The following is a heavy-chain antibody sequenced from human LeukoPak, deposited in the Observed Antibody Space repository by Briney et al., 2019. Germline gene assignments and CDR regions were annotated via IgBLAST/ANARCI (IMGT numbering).Heavy chain of an antibody. CDR3: ARAPSSSWFNHYYYYGMDV. Sequence: SETLSLTCTVSGGSISSSSYYWGWIRQPPGKGLEWIGSSYYSGSTYYNPFLKSRVTISVDTSKNQFSLKLSSVTAADTAVYYCARAPSSSWFNHYYYYGMDVWGQGTTVTVSS. J-gene: IGHJ6*02. CDR1: GGSISSSSYY. V-gene: IGHV4-39*01. CDR2: SYYSGST. D-gene: IGHD6-13*01.